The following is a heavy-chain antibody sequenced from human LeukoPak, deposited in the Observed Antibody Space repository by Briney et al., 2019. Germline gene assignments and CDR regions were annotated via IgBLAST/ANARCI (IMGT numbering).Heavy chain of an antibody. J-gene: IGHJ3*02. CDR3: ARAGSTVNAFDI. V-gene: IGHV3-21*01. CDR1: GFTFSNYW. CDR2: ISSSSSYI. Sequence: GGSLRLSCAASGFTFSNYWMTWVRQAPGKGLEWVSSISSSSSYIYYADSVKGRFTISRDNAKNSLYLQMNSLRAEDTAVYYCARAGSTVNAFDIWGQGTMVTVSS. D-gene: IGHD4-17*01.